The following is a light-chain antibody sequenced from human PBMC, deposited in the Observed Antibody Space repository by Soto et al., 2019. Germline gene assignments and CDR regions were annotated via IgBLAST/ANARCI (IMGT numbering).Light chain of an antibody. CDR3: QKYNSAPIT. Sequence: DIQMTQSPSSLSASVGDRVTITCRASQGVSSYLAWYQQKPGKVPKLLIYGASTLQPGVPSRFSGSGSGTDLPLTLSRLQPEDVATYYCQKYNSAPITLGQGTRLENK. J-gene: IGKJ5*01. CDR2: GAS. CDR1: QGVSSY. V-gene: IGKV1-27*01.